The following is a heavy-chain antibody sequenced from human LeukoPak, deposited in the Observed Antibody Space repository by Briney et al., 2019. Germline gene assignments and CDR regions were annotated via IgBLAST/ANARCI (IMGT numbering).Heavy chain of an antibody. CDR1: GGSLSSSNYY. CDR3: ARAIAAAGTAEDWFDP. J-gene: IGHJ5*02. V-gene: IGHV4-61*01. D-gene: IGHD6-13*01. Sequence: SETLSLTCSVSGGSLSSSNYYWGWIRQPPGKGLEWIGYIYYSGSTNYNPSLKSRVTISVDTSKNQFSLKLSSVTAADTAVYYCARAIAAAGTAEDWFDPWGQGTLVTVSS. CDR2: IYYSGST.